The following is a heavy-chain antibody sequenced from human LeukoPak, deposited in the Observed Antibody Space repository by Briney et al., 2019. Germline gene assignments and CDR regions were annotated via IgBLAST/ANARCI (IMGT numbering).Heavy chain of an antibody. CDR3: VRGGSGYDSFDY. D-gene: IGHD5-12*01. Sequence: SETLSLTCTVSGGSISSFYWSWIRQPPGKGLEWIGYISYSGNTNYNPSLKSRVTISLDTAKKQFSLKLNSVTAADTAVYYCVRGGSGYDSFDYWGREPWSPSPQ. CDR1: GGSISSFY. CDR2: ISYSGNT. J-gene: IGHJ4*02. V-gene: IGHV4-59*01.